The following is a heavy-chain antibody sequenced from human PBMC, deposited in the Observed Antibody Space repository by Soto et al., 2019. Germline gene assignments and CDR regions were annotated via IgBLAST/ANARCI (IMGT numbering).Heavy chain of an antibody. CDR2: MSPNSGNT. CDR1: GYTVTSYD. J-gene: IGHJ5*02. Sequence: SVKVSCKASGYTVTSYDINWVRQATGQGLEYLGWMSPNSGNTGYVQKFQGRVTMTWDTSITTAYMELSSLRSEDTAVYYCARGFPLWFDPWGQGTLVTVSS. V-gene: IGHV1-8*01. CDR3: ARGFPLWFDP.